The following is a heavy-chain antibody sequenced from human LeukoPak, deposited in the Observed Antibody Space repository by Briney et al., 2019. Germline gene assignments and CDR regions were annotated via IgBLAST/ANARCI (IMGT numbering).Heavy chain of an antibody. Sequence: ASVKVSCKASGYTFTGYYLHWVRQAPGQGLEWMGWINPNSGGTNYAQKFQGRVTMTRDTSISTAYMELSRLRSDDTAVYYCARDSLYYDILTGYYEPSSFDYWGQGTLVTVSS. V-gene: IGHV1-2*02. CDR1: GYTFTGYY. J-gene: IGHJ4*02. CDR3: ARDSLYYDILTGYYEPSSFDY. D-gene: IGHD3-9*01. CDR2: INPNSGGT.